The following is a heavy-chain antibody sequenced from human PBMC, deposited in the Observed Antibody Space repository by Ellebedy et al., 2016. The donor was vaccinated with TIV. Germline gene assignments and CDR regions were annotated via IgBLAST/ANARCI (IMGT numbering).Heavy chain of an antibody. CDR2: TYYRSNYYN. CDR3: VRGFGTGFAFDI. J-gene: IGHJ3*02. Sequence: SQTLSLTCAISGDSVSSNSATWNWIRQSPSRGLEWLGRTYYRSNYYNNYAVSMKSRITINPDTSKNQFSLHLNSVTPEDTAVYYCVRGFGTGFAFDIWGQGTMVTVSS. CDR1: GDSVSSNSAT. V-gene: IGHV6-1*01. D-gene: IGHD1-14*01.